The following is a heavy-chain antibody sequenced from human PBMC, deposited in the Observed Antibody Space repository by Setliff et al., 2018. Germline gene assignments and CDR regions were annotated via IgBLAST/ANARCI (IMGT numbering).Heavy chain of an antibody. CDR1: GGSLSSSSYY. D-gene: IGHD3-10*01. J-gene: IGHJ6*03. CDR2: IYYSGST. CDR3: ARAEYYYGSGSFHPYYMDV. Sequence: SETLSLTCTVSGGSLSSSSYYWGWIRQPPGKGLEWIGSIYYSGSTYYNPSLKSRVTISVDTSKNQFSLKLSSVTAADTAVYYCARAEYYYGSGSFHPYYMDVWGQGTTVTVSS. V-gene: IGHV4-39*07.